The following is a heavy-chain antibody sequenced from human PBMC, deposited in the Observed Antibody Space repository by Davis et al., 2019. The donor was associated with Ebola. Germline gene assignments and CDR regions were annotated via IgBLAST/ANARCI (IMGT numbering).Heavy chain of an antibody. D-gene: IGHD2-15*01. CDR3: ARVEDLVFTPPGHYYYGMSV. J-gene: IGHJ6*04. CDR1: GYTLGTYG. CDR2: ISAYNGNT. Sequence: ASVKVSCKASGYTLGTYGINWVRQAPGQGLEWMGLISAYNGNTNYAQKFQGRVTMTTERSTSTAYMELRSLRSDDTAVYYCARVEDLVFTPPGHYYYGMSVWGRGTTVTVSS. V-gene: IGHV1-18*01.